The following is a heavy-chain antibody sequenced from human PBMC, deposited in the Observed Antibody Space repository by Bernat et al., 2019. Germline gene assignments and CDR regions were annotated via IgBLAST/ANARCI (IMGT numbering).Heavy chain of an antibody. V-gene: IGHV1-3*01. CDR1: GYTFTTYP. J-gene: IGHJ4*02. Sequence: QVQLVQSGPEVKKPGASVRISCRTSGYTFTTYPIEWVRQAPGQRLEWMGWINAGSGNAKSSQKFQDRVSMTRDTSASTVHMELTSLTSDDTAVYYCTRSSLAGDYWGQGTLVTVSS. CDR2: INAGSGNA. D-gene: IGHD6-19*01. CDR3: TRSSLAGDY.